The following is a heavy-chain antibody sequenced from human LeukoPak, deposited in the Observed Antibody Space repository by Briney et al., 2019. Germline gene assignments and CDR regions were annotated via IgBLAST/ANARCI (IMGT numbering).Heavy chain of an antibody. CDR2: IYHSGST. J-gene: IGHJ6*02. V-gene: IGHV4-4*02. Sequence: SGTLSLTCAVSGGSISSSNWWSWVRQPPGKGLEWIGEIYHSGSTNYNPSLKSRVTISVDKSKNQFSLKLSSVTAADTAVYYCARDRNQGVAYYYGMDVWGQGTTVTVSS. CDR3: ARDRNQGVAYYYGMDV. D-gene: IGHD1-14*01. CDR1: GGSISSSNW.